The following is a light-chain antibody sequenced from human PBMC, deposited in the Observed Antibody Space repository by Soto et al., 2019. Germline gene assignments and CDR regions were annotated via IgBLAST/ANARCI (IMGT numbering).Light chain of an antibody. V-gene: IGKV1-39*01. CDR3: KQSYSTPYT. CDR1: QSISSY. Sequence: DIQMTQSPSSLSASVGDRVTITCRASQSISSYLNWYQQKPGKAPKLLIYAASSLQSGVPSRFSGGGSGTDFTLTISSLQPEDCATYYCKQSYSTPYTFGQGTKLEIK. J-gene: IGKJ2*01. CDR2: AAS.